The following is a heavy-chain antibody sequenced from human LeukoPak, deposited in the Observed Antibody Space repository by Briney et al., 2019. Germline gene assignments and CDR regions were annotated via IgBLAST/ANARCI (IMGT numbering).Heavy chain of an antibody. Sequence: PGGSLRLSCAASGFTVSSNYMSWVRQAPGKGLERVSVIYSGGSTYYADSVTGRFTISRDNSKNTLYLQMNSLRAEDTAVYYCARTHQYRFDPWGQGTLVSVSS. J-gene: IGHJ5*02. CDR1: GFTVSSNY. D-gene: IGHD3-16*02. V-gene: IGHV3-53*01. CDR2: IYSGGST. CDR3: ARTHQYRFDP.